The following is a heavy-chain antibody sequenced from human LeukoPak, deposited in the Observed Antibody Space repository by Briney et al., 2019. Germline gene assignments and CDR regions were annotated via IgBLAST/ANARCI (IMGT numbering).Heavy chain of an antibody. CDR2: NFDSGST. Sequence: SETLSLSCTASGVSISSRSYYWGCLRQPPGKGLVGIASNFDSGSTYDNPSLKSRVTISVDSSKSQFPLKMSLITAADAAVYFCARHPLKAYVSDWFDPWGQGTLVTASS. J-gene: IGHJ5*02. D-gene: IGHD3-10*02. V-gene: IGHV4-39*01. CDR3: ARHPLKAYVSDWFDP. CDR1: GVSISSRSYY.